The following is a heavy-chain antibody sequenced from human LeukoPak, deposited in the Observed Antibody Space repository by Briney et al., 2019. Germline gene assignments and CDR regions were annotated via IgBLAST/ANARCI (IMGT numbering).Heavy chain of an antibody. CDR1: GYTFTSYG. V-gene: IGHV1-18*01. Sequence: ASVKVSCKASGYTFTSYGISWVRQAPGQGLEWMGWISAYNGNTNYAQKLQGRVTMTTDTSTSTAYMELRSLRSDDTAVYYCARGGYYDFWSGPGPYYYGMDVWGQGTTATVSS. J-gene: IGHJ6*02. CDR3: ARGGYYDFWSGPGPYYYGMDV. D-gene: IGHD3-3*01. CDR2: ISAYNGNT.